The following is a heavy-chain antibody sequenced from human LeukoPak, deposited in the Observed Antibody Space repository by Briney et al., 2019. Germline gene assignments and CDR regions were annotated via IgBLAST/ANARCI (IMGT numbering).Heavy chain of an antibody. V-gene: IGHV1-3*03. J-gene: IGHJ6*03. CDR1: GYTFTSYA. D-gene: IGHD5-24*01. CDR3: ARASIDGYYYYMDV. CDR2: INAGNGNT. Sequence: GASVKVSCKASGYTFTSYAMHWVRQAPGQRLEWMGWINAGNGNTKYSQEFQGRVTITRDTSASTAYMELSSLRSEDMAVYYCARASIDGYYYYMDVWGKGTMVTVSS.